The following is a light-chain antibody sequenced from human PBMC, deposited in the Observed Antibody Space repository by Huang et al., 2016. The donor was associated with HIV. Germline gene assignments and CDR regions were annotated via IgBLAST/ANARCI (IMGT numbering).Light chain of an antibody. Sequence: AIRITQSPSSLSASTGDRVTITCRASQGISSYLAWYQQKPGKAPKLLIYAASTLQRGVPSRFSGSGSGTDFTLTISCLQSEDFATYYCQQYYSYPAYTFGQGTKLEIK. J-gene: IGKJ2*01. CDR3: QQYYSYPAYT. CDR1: QGISSY. CDR2: AAS. V-gene: IGKV1-8*01.